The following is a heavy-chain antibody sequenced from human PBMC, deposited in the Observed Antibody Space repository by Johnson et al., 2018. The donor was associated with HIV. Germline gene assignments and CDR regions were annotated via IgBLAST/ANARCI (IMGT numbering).Heavy chain of an antibody. CDR2: ISYDGSKK. CDR1: GFTFSSYA. CDR3: ARDSKWEKAFDI. Sequence: QVQLVESGGGVVQPGRSLRLSCAASGFTFSSYAMHWVRQAPGKGLEWVAVISYDGSKKYYADSVKGRFPVSRDNSKNTLYLQMNSLRAEDTAVYYCARDSKWEKAFDIWGQGTMVTVSS. J-gene: IGHJ3*02. D-gene: IGHD1-26*01. V-gene: IGHV3-30-3*01.